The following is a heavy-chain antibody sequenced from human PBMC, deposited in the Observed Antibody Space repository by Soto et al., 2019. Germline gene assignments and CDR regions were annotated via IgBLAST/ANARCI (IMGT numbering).Heavy chain of an antibody. V-gene: IGHV4-31*03. Sequence: PSETLSLTCTVSGGSISSGGYYWSWIRQHPGKGLEWIGYIYYSGSTYYNPSLKSRVTISVDTSKNQFSLKLSSVTAADTAVYYCARDQRKYSSIAARPSYYYYMDVWGKGTTVTVSS. J-gene: IGHJ6*03. CDR1: GGSISSGGYY. D-gene: IGHD6-6*01. CDR3: ARDQRKYSSIAARPSYYYYMDV. CDR2: IYYSGST.